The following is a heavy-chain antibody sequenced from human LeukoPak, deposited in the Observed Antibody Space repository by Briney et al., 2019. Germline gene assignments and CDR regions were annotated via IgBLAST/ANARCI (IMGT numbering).Heavy chain of an antibody. V-gene: IGHV3-30*02. Sequence: GGSLRLSCAASGFTFSSYGMHWVRQAPGKGLEWVAFIRYDGSNKYYADSVKGRFTISRDNSKNTLYLQMNSLRAEDTAVYYCATEHIVVVTAIPGGLDYWGQGTLVTVSS. CDR2: IRYDGSNK. CDR1: GFTFSSYG. J-gene: IGHJ4*02. CDR3: ATEHIVVVTAIPGGLDY. D-gene: IGHD2-21*02.